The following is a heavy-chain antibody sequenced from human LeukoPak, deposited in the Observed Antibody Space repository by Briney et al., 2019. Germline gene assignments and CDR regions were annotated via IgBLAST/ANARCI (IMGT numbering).Heavy chain of an antibody. D-gene: IGHD3-22*01. J-gene: IGHJ5*02. CDR2: ISGSGGST. CDR1: GFTFSSYA. CDR3: AKDTTMIVTNNWFDP. V-gene: IGHV3-23*01. Sequence: PGGSLRLSCAASGFTFSSYAMSLVRQAPGKGLEWVSAISGSGGSTYYADSVKGRFTISRDNSKNTLYLQMNSLRAEDTAVYYCAKDTTMIVTNNWFDPWGQGTLVTVSS.